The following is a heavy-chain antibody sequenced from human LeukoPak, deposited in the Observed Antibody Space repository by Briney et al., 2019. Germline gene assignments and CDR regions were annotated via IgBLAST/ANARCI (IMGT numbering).Heavy chain of an antibody. CDR3: ARGQLRDDAFDI. D-gene: IGHD1-26*01. CDR2: INSDGSST. J-gene: IGHJ3*02. V-gene: IGHV3-74*01. Sequence: GGSLRLSCAASGFAFSSYWMHWVRQAPGKGLVWVSRINSDGSSTSYADSVKGRFTISRDNAKNTLYLQMNSLRAEDTAVYYCARGQLRDDAFDIWGQGTMVTVSS. CDR1: GFAFSSYW.